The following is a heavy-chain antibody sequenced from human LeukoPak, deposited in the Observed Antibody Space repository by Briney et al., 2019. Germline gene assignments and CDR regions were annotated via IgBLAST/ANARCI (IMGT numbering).Heavy chain of an antibody. V-gene: IGHV3-48*02. CDR1: GFTFTSYG. CDR2: MNSDGSHI. CDR3: ARGSFGVFDY. Sequence: GGSLRLSCVASGFTFTSYGMSWVRQAPGKRLEWVSSMNSDGSHIYHAGSVEGRFTISRDNARNSLYLQMNGLRDEDTAVYYCARGSFGVFDYWGQGILVTVSS. J-gene: IGHJ4*02. D-gene: IGHD3-10*01.